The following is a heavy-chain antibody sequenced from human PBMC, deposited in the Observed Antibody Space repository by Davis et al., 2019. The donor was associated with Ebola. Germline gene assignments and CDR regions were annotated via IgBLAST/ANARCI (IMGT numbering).Heavy chain of an antibody. CDR1: GYTFTNYY. D-gene: IGHD1-26*01. Sequence: AASAKVSCKASGYTFTNYYMHWVRQAPGQGLEWMGWISAYNGNTNYAQKVQGRVTMTTDTSTGTAYLDLRSLRSDDTAVYFCARTSIVGTTTTASDIWGQGTLVTVSS. CDR2: ISAYNGNT. J-gene: IGHJ3*02. CDR3: ARTSIVGTTTTASDI. V-gene: IGHV1-18*04.